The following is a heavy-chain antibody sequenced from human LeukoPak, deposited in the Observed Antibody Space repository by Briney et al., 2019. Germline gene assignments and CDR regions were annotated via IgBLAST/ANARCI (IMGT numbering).Heavy chain of an antibody. J-gene: IGHJ4*02. V-gene: IGHV3-7*05. CDR1: GFTFSSYW. Sequence: GGSLRLSCAASGFTFSSYWMNWVRQAPGKGLEWVANIKQDGSEKYYVDSVKGRFTISRDDAKNSLSLQMNSLRAEDMAVYYCATYFRGSSHYWGQGTLVTVSS. CDR2: IKQDGSEK. CDR3: ATYFRGSSHY. D-gene: IGHD3-10*02.